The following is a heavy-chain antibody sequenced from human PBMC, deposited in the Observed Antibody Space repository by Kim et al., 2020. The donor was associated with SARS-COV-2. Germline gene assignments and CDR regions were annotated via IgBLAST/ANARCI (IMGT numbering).Heavy chain of an antibody. V-gene: IGHV3-74*01. J-gene: IGHJ4*02. CDR2: T. Sequence: TRYADSVKGRFTISRDNAKNTLYLQMNSLRAEDTAVYYCARSYRLWGSVDYWGQGTLVTVSS. D-gene: IGHD7-27*01. CDR3: ARSYRLWGSVDY.